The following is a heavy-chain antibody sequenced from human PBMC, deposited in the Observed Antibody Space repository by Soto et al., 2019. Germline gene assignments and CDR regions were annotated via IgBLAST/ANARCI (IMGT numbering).Heavy chain of an antibody. CDR3: AGGNALDV. V-gene: IGHV3-7*01. CDR2: IHRDEIEK. J-gene: IGHJ6*02. Sequence: GSLRLSGAASTFPGSTYWMTWVRQAPGKGLEWVANIHRDEIEKYYMDSVKGRFTISRDNAKNSLYLQMTSLRAEDTAVYYCAGGNALDVWGQGTTVTVSS. CDR1: TFPGSTYW.